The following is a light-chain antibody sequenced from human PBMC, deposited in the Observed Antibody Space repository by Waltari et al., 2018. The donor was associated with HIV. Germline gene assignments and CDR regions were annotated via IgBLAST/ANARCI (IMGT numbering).Light chain of an antibody. V-gene: IGLV4-69*01. J-gene: IGLJ2*01. Sequence: QLVLTQSPSASASLGASVKLTCTLSTGYTGYAIAWHQHQPQTGPRFLMKVKSDGTHRQGDGIPDRFSGSSSGAERYLTISSLQSEDEADYYCQTWDTYIPVIFGGGTKLTVL. CDR2: VKSDGTH. CDR3: QTWDTYIPVI. CDR1: TGYTGYA.